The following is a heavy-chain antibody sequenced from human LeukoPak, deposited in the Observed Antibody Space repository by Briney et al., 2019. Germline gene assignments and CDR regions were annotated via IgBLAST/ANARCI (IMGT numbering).Heavy chain of an antibody. CDR1: GGSISSYY. Sequence: SETLSLTCTVSGGSISSYYWSWIRQPPGKGLEWIGYIYYSGSTYYNPSLKSRVTISVDTSKNQFSLKLSSMTAADTAVYYCAGSSWYLYFDYWGQGTLVTVSS. CDR3: AGSSWYLYFDY. J-gene: IGHJ4*02. CDR2: IYYSGST. V-gene: IGHV4-59*04. D-gene: IGHD6-13*01.